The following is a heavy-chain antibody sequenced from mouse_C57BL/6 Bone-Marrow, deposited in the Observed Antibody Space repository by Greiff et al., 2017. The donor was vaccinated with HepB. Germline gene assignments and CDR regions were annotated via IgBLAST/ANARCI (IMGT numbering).Heavy chain of an antibody. J-gene: IGHJ1*03. CDR1: GFSLSTSGMG. Sequence: QVTLKESGPGILQSSQTLSLTCSFSGFSLSTSGMGVSWIRQPSGKGLEWLAHIYWDDDKRYNPSLKSRLTISKDTSRNQVFLKITSVDTADTATYYCARRWDYYGSSYWYFDVWGTGTTVTVSS. D-gene: IGHD1-1*01. CDR3: ARRWDYYGSSYWYFDV. CDR2: IYWDDDK. V-gene: IGHV8-12*01.